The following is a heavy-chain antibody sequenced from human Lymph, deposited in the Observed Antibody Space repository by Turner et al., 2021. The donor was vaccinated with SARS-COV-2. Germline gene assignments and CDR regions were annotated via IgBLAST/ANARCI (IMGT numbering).Heavy chain of an antibody. CDR2: IYPGDSDT. V-gene: IGHV5-51*01. CDR3: ARRELGGSLGHIDY. D-gene: IGHD3-10*01. J-gene: IGHJ4*02. Sequence: QLFQTGDEVKKPGESRNIAGRPSGYSFTTYWIGWVCQMPGKGREWMGIIYPGDSDTSYSPTFQVQVTISAAKSISTAYLQWSSLKASATAMYYCARRELGGSLGHIDYWGQGTLVTVSS. CDR1: GYSFTTYW.